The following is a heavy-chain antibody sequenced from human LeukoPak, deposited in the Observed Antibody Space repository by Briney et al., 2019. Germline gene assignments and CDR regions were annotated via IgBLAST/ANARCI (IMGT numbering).Heavy chain of an antibody. Sequence: SETLSLTCTVSGGSISNYYWSWIRQPPGKGLEWIGYIHYTGSTNYNPSLKSRVTISVDTSKNQFSLKLSPVTAADTAVYYCARTQEAGYSSGWYDSYYYYYMDVWGKGTTVTISS. D-gene: IGHD6-19*01. CDR3: ARTQEAGYSSGWYDSYYYYYMDV. CDR1: GGSISNYY. CDR2: IHYTGST. V-gene: IGHV4-59*01. J-gene: IGHJ6*03.